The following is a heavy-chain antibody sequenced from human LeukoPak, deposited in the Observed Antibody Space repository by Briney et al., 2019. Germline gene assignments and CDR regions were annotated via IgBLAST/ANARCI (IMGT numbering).Heavy chain of an antibody. V-gene: IGHV4-34*01. Sequence: SETLSLTCAVYGGSFSGYYWSWIRQPPGEGLEWIGEINHGGSTSYNPSLKSRVTISVDTSKNQFPLKLTSVTAADTAVYYCARDGRYCSTTNCHAGEGWFDPWGQGTLVTVSS. CDR2: INHGGST. D-gene: IGHD2-2*01. CDR1: GGSFSGYY. J-gene: IGHJ5*02. CDR3: ARDGRYCSTTNCHAGEGWFDP.